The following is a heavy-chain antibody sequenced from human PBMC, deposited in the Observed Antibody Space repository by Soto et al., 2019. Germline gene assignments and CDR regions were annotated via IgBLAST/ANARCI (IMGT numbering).Heavy chain of an antibody. CDR2: ISSSGSTI. CDR3: AMTYDFWTVIH. Sequence: GGSLRLSCAASGFTFSDYYMSWIRQAPGKGLEWVSYISSSGSTIYYADSVKGRFTISRDNAKDSLYLQMNSLRAEDTAVYYCAMTYDFWTVIHWGQGTLVTVS. J-gene: IGHJ4*02. D-gene: IGHD3-3*01. CDR1: GFTFSDYY. V-gene: IGHV3-11*01.